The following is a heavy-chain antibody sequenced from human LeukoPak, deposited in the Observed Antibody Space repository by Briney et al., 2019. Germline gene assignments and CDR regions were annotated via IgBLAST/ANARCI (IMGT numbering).Heavy chain of an antibody. Sequence: SETLSLTCTVSGGPISSYYWRWLRQPPGKGLEWIGYISYSGSTNYNPSLKSRLTISLDTSKRQFSLNLNSVTVADTALYYCARDYGGGWYQIDYWGQGTLVTVSS. V-gene: IGHV4-59*12. J-gene: IGHJ4*02. CDR2: ISYSGST. D-gene: IGHD6-13*01. CDR3: ARDYGGGWYQIDY. CDR1: GGPISSYY.